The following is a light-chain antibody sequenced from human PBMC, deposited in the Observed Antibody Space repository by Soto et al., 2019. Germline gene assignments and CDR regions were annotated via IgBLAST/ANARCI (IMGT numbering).Light chain of an antibody. Sequence: QSVLTQPASVSGSPGQSITISCTGTSSDVGGYNYVSWYQQYPGKAPKLMIYEVSNRPSGVSNRFSGSKSGNTASLTISGLQAEDEADYYCSAYTSISTYVFGTGTKATVL. CDR3: SAYTSISTYV. J-gene: IGLJ1*01. CDR1: SSDVGGYNY. CDR2: EVS. V-gene: IGLV2-14*01.